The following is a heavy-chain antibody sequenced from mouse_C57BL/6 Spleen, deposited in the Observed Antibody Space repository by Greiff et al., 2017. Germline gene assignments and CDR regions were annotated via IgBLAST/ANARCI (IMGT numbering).Heavy chain of an antibody. V-gene: IGHV5-12*01. CDR3: ARRSYDGYDETWFAY. CDR1: GFTFSDYY. Sequence: DVMLVESGGGLVQPGGSLKLSCAASGFTFSDYYMYWVRQTPEKRLEWVAYISNGGGSIYYPDTVKGRFTISRDNAKNTLYLQMSRLKSEDTAMYYCARRSYDGYDETWFAYWGQGTLVTVSA. CDR2: ISNGGGSI. J-gene: IGHJ3*01. D-gene: IGHD2-2*01.